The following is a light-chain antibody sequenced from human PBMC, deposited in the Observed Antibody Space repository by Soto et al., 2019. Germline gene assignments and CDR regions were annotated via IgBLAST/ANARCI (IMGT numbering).Light chain of an antibody. Sequence: DIQMTQSPSSLSASVGDTVTITCQASQDITNHLNWYQQKPGKAPNLLIYDASHLETGVPSRFSGSGAGTYFTLPRSSLQPEDIATYYCQKYDDVPQFGPGTKVDF. CDR1: QDITNH. CDR2: DAS. CDR3: QKYDDVPQ. J-gene: IGKJ3*01. V-gene: IGKV1-33*01.